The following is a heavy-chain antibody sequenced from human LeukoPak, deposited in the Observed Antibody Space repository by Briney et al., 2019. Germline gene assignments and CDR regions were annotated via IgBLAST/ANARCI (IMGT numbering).Heavy chain of an antibody. V-gene: IGHV3-48*02. CDR1: GFTFTSYS. CDR2: ISTSSSTI. J-gene: IGHJ4*02. CDR3: VTFAQENY. Sequence: GGSLRLSCAASGFTFTSYSMNWVRQAPGKGLEWVSYISTSSSTIYYADSVKGRFTISRDNAKNSLYLQMNSLRDEDTAVYYCVTFAQENYWGQGTLVTVSS.